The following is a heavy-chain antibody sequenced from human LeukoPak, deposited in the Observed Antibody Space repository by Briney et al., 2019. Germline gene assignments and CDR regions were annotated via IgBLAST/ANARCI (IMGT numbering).Heavy chain of an antibody. J-gene: IGHJ4*02. CDR2: IYSGGST. CDR1: GFSFRDYP. CDR3: ARYSSSWYSPFDY. Sequence: GGSLRLSCEAAGFSFRDYPMGWVRQAPGKGLEWVSVIYSGGSTYYADSVKGRFTISRDNSKNTLYLQMNNLRAEDTAVYYCARYSSSWYSPFDYWGQGTLVTVSS. V-gene: IGHV3-53*01. D-gene: IGHD6-13*01.